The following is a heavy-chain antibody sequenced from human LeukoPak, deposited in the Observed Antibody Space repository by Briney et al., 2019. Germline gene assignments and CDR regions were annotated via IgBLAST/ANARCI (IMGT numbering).Heavy chain of an antibody. CDR3: AGGDYYDSSGYSEPYFDY. Sequence: ASVKVSCKASGGTFSSYAISWVRQAPGQGLEWMGGIIPIFGTANYAQKLQGRVTITADESTSTAYMELSSLRSEDTAVYYCAGGDYYDSSGYSEPYFDYWGQGTLVTVSS. D-gene: IGHD3-22*01. CDR2: IIPIFGTA. V-gene: IGHV1-69*13. CDR1: GGTFSSYA. J-gene: IGHJ4*02.